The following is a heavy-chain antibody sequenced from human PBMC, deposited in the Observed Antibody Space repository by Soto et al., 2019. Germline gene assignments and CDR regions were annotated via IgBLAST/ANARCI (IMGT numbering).Heavy chain of an antibody. J-gene: IGHJ5*02. CDR1: GDSISSVNW. Sequence: SATLSLTCGVSGDSISSVNWWSWVRQSPGRGLEWIGEIYHSGSTNYNPSLKSRVTVSVDKSKNQFSLQLTSVTAADTAVYYCATFSGFFTISPFDAWGQGILVTSP. CDR2: IYHSGST. D-gene: IGHD2-8*01. V-gene: IGHV4-4*02. CDR3: ATFSGFFTISPFDA.